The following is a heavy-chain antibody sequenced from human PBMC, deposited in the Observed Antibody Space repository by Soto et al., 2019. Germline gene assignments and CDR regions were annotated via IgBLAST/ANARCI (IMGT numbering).Heavy chain of an antibody. V-gene: IGHV3-30*18. Sequence: PGGSLRLSCAASGFTFSSYGMHWVRQAPGKGLEWVAVISYDGSNKYYADSVKGRFTISRDNSKNTLYLQMNSLRAEDTAVYYCAKDSRGTPADYWGQGTLVTVSS. CDR2: ISYDGSNK. CDR1: GFTFSSYG. D-gene: IGHD1-1*01. J-gene: IGHJ4*02. CDR3: AKDSRGTPADY.